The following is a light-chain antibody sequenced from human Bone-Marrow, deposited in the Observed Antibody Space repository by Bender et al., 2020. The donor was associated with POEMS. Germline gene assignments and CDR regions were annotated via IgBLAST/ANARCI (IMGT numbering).Light chain of an antibody. CDR1: SSDVGGYKF. V-gene: IGLV2-14*03. CDR3: SSYTTSTTYV. J-gene: IGLJ1*01. Sequence: QSALTQPASVSGSPGQSITISCTGTSSDVGGYKFVSWYLQHPGKAPQVIIYDVTNRPSGVSNRFSGSKSGNTASLTISGLQAEDEADYYCSSYTTSTTYVFGTGTTVSVL. CDR2: DVT.